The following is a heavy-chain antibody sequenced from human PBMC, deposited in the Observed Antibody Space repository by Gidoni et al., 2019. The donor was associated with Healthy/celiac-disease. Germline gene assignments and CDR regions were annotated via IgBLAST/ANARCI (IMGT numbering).Heavy chain of an antibody. CDR3: ARDRHYYYMDV. CDR1: GFTFSSYG. CDR2: IWYDGSNK. J-gene: IGHJ6*03. V-gene: IGHV3-33*01. Sequence: QVQLVEPGGGVVQPGRSLRLPCAAAGFTFSSYGMHWVLQAPGKGLGWVAVIWYDGSNKYYADSVKGRFTISRDNSKNTLYLQMNSLRAEDTAVYYCARDRHYYYMDVWGKGTTVTVSS.